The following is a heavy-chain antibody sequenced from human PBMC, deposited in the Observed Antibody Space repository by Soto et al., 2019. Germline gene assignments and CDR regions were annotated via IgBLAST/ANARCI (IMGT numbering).Heavy chain of an antibody. CDR1: GFTFSSYW. J-gene: IGHJ6*02. D-gene: IGHD3-16*02. V-gene: IGHV3-48*02. CDR2: ISSSSSTI. CDR3: ARDRYRGLEMATRGMDV. Sequence: GGSLRLSCAASGFTFSSYWMSWVRQAPGKGLEWVSYISSSSSTIYYADSVKGRFTISRDNAKNSLYLQMNSLRDEDTAVYYCARDRYRGLEMATRGMDVWGQGTTVTVSS.